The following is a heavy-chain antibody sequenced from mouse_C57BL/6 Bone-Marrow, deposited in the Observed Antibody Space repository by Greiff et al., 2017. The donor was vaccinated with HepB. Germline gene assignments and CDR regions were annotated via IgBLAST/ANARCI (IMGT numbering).Heavy chain of an antibody. J-gene: IGHJ1*03. CDR2: ISDGGSYT. CDR3: ARDHYGSSFV. Sequence: DVKLVESGGGLVKPGGSLKLSCAASGFTFSSYAMSWVRQTPEKGLEWVATISDGGSYTYYPDNVKGRFTISRDNAKNNLYLQMSHLKSEDTAMYYCARDHYGSSFVWGTGTTVTVSS. CDR1: GFTFSSYA. V-gene: IGHV5-4*01. D-gene: IGHD1-1*01.